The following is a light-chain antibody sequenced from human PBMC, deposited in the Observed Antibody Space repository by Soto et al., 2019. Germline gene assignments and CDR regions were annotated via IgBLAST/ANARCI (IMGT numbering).Light chain of an antibody. CDR1: QSVSSSY. CDR3: QPYGSSPLT. Sequence: EIVLTQSPGTLSLSPGERATLSCRASQSVSSSYLAWYQQKPGQAPRLLIYGASSRATGIPDRFSGSGAGTDFTLTISRLEPEDFAVDYCQPYGSSPLTFGGGTKVEIK. J-gene: IGKJ4*01. V-gene: IGKV3-20*01. CDR2: GAS.